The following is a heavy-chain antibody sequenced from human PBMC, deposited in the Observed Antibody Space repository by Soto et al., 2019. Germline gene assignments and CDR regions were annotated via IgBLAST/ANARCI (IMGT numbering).Heavy chain of an antibody. CDR3: ARLIEHCSGDSCDY. J-gene: IGHJ4*02. V-gene: IGHV1-3*01. CDR2: INAGNGNT. CDR1: GYTFTSYA. D-gene: IGHD2-15*01. Sequence: ASVKVSCKASGYTFTSYAMHWVRQAPGQRLEWMGWINAGNGNTKYSQNFQGRVTITRDTSERTAYMELSSLRSEDTAVYYCARLIEHCSGDSCDYWGQGTLVTVSS.